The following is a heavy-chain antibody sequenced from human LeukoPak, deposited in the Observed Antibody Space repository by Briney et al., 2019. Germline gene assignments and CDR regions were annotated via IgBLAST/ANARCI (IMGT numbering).Heavy chain of an antibody. CDR1: GYTFTDYY. J-gene: IGHJ6*03. V-gene: IGHV1-46*01. D-gene: IGHD3-3*01. CDR3: ARGHYDFWSGYSPYPYYYYYMDV. CDR2: INPSGGST. Sequence: GASVKVSCKASGYTFTDYYMHWVRQAPGQGLEWMGIINPSGGSTSYAQKFQGRVTMTRDMSTSTVYMELSSLRSEDTAVYYCARGHYDFWSGYSPYPYYYYYMDVWGKGTTVTVSS.